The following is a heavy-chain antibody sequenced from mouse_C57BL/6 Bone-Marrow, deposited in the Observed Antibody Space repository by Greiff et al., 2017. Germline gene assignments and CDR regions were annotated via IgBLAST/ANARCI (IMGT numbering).Heavy chain of an antibody. CDR1: GYAFSSSW. D-gene: IGHD2-3*01. CDR3: ARYGYYSYTYFDY. V-gene: IGHV1-82*01. CDR2: IYPGDGDT. J-gene: IGHJ2*01. Sequence: VQLVESGPELVKPGASVKISCKASGYAFSSSWMNWVKQRPGKGLEWIGRIYPGDGDTNYNGKFKGKATLTADKSSSTAYMQLSSLTSEDSAVYFCARYGYYSYTYFDYWGQGTTLTVSS.